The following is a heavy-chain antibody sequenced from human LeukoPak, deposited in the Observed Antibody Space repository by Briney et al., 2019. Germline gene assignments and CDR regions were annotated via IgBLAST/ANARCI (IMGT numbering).Heavy chain of an antibody. J-gene: IGHJ4*02. CDR1: GFTFSSFA. Sequence: GGSLRLSCAASGFTFSSFAMSWVRQAPGKGLEWVSTISVSGDSTNYADSVKGRFTMSRDNSKNTLYLQMNSLRAEDTAVYYCAKAPNNFWSGATRYFDDWGQGTLATVSS. V-gene: IGHV3-23*01. CDR2: ISVSGDST. CDR3: AKAPNNFWSGATRYFDD. D-gene: IGHD3-3*01.